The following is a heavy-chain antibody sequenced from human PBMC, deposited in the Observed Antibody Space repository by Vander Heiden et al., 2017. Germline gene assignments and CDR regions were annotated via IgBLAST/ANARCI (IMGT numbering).Heavy chain of an antibody. J-gene: IGHJ4*02. CDR1: GFTFSDYY. Sequence: QVQLVESGGGLVKPGGSLRLSCAASGFTFSDYYMSWIRQAPGKGLEWVSYISSSGSTIYYADAVKGRFTISRDNAKNALYLQMNSMRAEDTAVYYCATARGMGAARVFDYWGQGTLVTVSS. D-gene: IGHD6-6*01. CDR3: ATARGMGAARVFDY. CDR2: ISSSGSTI. V-gene: IGHV3-11*01.